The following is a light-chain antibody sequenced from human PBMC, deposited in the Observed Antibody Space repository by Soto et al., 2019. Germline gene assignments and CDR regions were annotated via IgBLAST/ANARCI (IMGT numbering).Light chain of an antibody. CDR1: YSDIGGYNY. CDR2: DVT. CDR3: SSYTSRSTLGV. V-gene: IGLV2-14*03. Sequence: QSVLTQPASVSGSPGQSITISCTGAYSDIGGYNYVSWYQQHPGKAPKLMIYDVTNRPSGVSYRFSGSKSGNTASLTISGFQAEDEADYYCSSYTSRSTLGVFGGGTKLTVL. J-gene: IGLJ2*01.